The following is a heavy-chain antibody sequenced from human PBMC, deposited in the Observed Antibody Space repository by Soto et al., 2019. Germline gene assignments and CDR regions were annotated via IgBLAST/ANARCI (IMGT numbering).Heavy chain of an antibody. CDR1: GYTFTSYG. CDR3: ARIEVLRYFDWSPPNYYYGMDV. J-gene: IGHJ6*02. Sequence: GASVKVSCKASGYTFTSYGISWVRQAPGQGLEWMGWISAYNGNTNYAQKLQGRVTMTTDTSTSTAYMKLRSLRSDDTAVYYCARIEVLRYFDWSPPNYYYGMDVWGQGTTVTVSS. V-gene: IGHV1-18*04. D-gene: IGHD3-9*01. CDR2: ISAYNGNT.